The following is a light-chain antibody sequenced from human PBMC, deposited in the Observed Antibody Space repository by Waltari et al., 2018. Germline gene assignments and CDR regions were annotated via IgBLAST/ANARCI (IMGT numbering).Light chain of an antibody. CDR2: WAS. V-gene: IGKV4-1*01. CDR1: QSVDSSNHKTD. CDR3: QQYYKTPFT. J-gene: IGKJ3*01. Sequence: DIVMTQSPDSVAVSLGERATIHRRSSQSVDSSNHKTDIAWYQQKPGQPPKLLIYWASARESGVPDRFSGSGSGTEFTLTISTLQPEDVAVYYCQQYYKTPFTFAPGTKVEIK.